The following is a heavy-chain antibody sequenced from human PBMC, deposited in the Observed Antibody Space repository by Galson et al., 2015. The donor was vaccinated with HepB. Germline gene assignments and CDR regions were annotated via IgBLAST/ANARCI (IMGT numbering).Heavy chain of an antibody. CDR2: FDPEDGET. CDR1: GYTLTELS. D-gene: IGHD3-3*01. V-gene: IGHV1-24*01. J-gene: IGHJ5*02. Sequence: SVKVSCKVSGYTLTELSMHWVRQAPGKGLEWMGGFDPEDGETIYAQKFQGRVTMTEDTSTDTAYMELSSLRSEDTAVYYCATQDPLRFLEDWFDPWGQGTLVTVSS. CDR3: ATQDPLRFLEDWFDP.